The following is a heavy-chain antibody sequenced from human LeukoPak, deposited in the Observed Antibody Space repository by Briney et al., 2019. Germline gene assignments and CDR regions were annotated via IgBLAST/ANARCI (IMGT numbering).Heavy chain of an antibody. D-gene: IGHD6-19*01. CDR3: ARGTTLSGWYGVRYYFDY. CDR2: INSDGSST. Sequence: GGSLRLSCAASGFTFSSYWMHWVRQAPGKGLVWVSRINSDGSSTSYADSVKGRFTISRDNAKNSLYLQMNSLRAEDTAVYYCARGTTLSGWYGVRYYFDYWGQGTLVTVSS. CDR1: GFTFSSYW. J-gene: IGHJ4*02. V-gene: IGHV3-74*01.